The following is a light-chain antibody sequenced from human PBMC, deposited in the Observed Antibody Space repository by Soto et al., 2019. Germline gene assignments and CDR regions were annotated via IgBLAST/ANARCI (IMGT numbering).Light chain of an antibody. CDR1: SSNIGSNT. Sequence: SALTQPPSGSGTPGQRVTISCSGSSSNIGSNTVNWYQQLPGTAPKLLIYSNNQRPSGVPDRFSGSKSGTSASLAISGLQSEDEADYYCAAWDDSLNGYVFGTGTKVTVL. CDR2: SNN. CDR3: AAWDDSLNGYV. V-gene: IGLV1-44*01. J-gene: IGLJ1*01.